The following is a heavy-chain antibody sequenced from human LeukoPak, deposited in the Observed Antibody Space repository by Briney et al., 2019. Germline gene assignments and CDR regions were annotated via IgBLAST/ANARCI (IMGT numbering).Heavy chain of an antibody. CDR1: GGSISSGGYS. CDR3: ARVKRSGYEYYFDY. V-gene: IGHV4-30-2*01. J-gene: IGHJ4*02. D-gene: IGHD5-12*01. CDR2: IYHSGST. Sequence: SDTLSLTCAVSGGSISSGGYSWSWIPQPPGKGLEWIGYIYHSGSTYYNPSLKSRVTISVDRSKNQFSLKLSSVTAADTAVYYCARVKRSGYEYYFDYWGQGTLVTVSS.